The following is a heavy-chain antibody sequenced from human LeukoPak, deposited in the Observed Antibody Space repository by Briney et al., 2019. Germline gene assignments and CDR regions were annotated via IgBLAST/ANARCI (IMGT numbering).Heavy chain of an antibody. V-gene: IGHV3-73*01. J-gene: IGHJ6*03. CDR2: IRSKVNNYAT. Sequence: PGGSLRLSCAASGFTFSGSTMHWVRQASGKGLAWVSRIRSKVNNYATAYAASVKGRFTISRDDSKNTAYLQMNSLKTEDTAVYYCTIPNEMVRGPSLKNYMDVWGKGTTVTVSS. CDR3: TIPNEMVRGPSLKNYMDV. CDR1: GFTFSGST. D-gene: IGHD3-10*01.